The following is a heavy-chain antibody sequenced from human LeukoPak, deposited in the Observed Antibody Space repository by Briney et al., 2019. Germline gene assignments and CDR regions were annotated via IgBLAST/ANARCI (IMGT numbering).Heavy chain of an antibody. D-gene: IGHD3-10*01. CDR1: GFTVSSTY. J-gene: IGHJ4*02. CDR3: ARGFVWFGGHLDY. Sequence: GGSLKLSCIASGFTVSSTYMSWVRQAPGKGLEWVSVTYSGGSTYYADSVKGRFTISRDNSKNTLYLQMNSLRAEDTAVYYCARGFVWFGGHLDYWGQGTLVTVSS. CDR2: TYSGGST. V-gene: IGHV3-53*01.